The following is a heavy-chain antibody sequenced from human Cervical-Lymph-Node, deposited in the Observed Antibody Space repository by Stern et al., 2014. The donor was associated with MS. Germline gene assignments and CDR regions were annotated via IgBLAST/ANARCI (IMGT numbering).Heavy chain of an antibody. CDR2: IYASGST. V-gene: IGHV4-4*07. D-gene: IGHD6-6*01. CDR1: GGSISGFY. CDR3: ARDLRSDYSSSGFDY. Sequence: QVQLVESGPGLVKPSETLSLACTVSGGSISGFYWSWIRQPAGKGLEWIGRIYASGSTDQNPSLKSRVTMSVDTSGNQFSLKLRSVTAADTAVYYCARDLRSDYSSSGFDYWGQGTLVTVSS. J-gene: IGHJ4*02.